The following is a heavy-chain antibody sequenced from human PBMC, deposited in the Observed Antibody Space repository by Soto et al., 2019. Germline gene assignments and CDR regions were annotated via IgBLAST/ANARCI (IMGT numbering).Heavy chain of an antibody. Sequence: QVQLVQSGAEVKKPGSSVKVSCKASGGTFSSYAISWVRQAPGQGLEWRGGIIPIFGTANYAQKFQGRVTSTADESKRTAYMGLSRLRSEDTAVYYCARDRSSGYSYGYGIGFWFDPWGQGTLVTVSS. D-gene: IGHD5-18*01. V-gene: IGHV1-69*01. CDR1: GGTFSSYA. J-gene: IGHJ5*02. CDR3: ARDRSSGYSYGYGIGFWFDP. CDR2: IIPIFGTA.